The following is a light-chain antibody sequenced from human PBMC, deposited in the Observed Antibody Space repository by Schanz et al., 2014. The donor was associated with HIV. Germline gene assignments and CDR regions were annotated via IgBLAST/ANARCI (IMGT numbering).Light chain of an antibody. Sequence: EVVMTQSPGTLSLSPGERATLSCRASQSVSSSYLAWYQQKPGQAPRVLIYGASTRATGVPARFSGSGSGTEFTLTISRLQSEDFAVYYCQQYNDWPPITFGQGTRLESK. CDR3: QQYNDWPPIT. CDR2: GAS. V-gene: IGKV3-15*01. J-gene: IGKJ5*01. CDR1: QSVSSSY.